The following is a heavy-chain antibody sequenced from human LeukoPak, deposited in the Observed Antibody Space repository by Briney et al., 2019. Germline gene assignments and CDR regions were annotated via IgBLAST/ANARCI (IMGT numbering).Heavy chain of an antibody. CDR1: GYSFTSYW. J-gene: IGHJ6*02. CDR3: AGGGYSYGHPDYYYYGMDV. V-gene: IGHV5-51*01. CDR2: IYPGDSDT. Sequence: GESLKISCKGSGYSFTSYWIGWVRQMPGKGLEWMGIIYPGDSDTRYSPSFQGQVTISADKSISTAYLQWSSLKASDTAMYYCAGGGYSYGHPDYYYYGMDVWGQGTTVTVS. D-gene: IGHD5-18*01.